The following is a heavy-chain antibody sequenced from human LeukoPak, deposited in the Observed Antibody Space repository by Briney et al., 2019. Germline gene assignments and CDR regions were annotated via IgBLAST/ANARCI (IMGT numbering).Heavy chain of an antibody. V-gene: IGHV3-7*04. Sequence: GSLRLSCAASGFTFSSHWMSWVRQAPGKGLEWVANIKQDGSEKYYLDSVKGRFTISRDNAKNSLYLQMNRLRAEDTAVYYCARTYGDAFDIWGQGTMVTVSS. CDR2: IKQDGSEK. D-gene: IGHD4-17*01. CDR1: GFTFSSHW. CDR3: ARTYGDAFDI. J-gene: IGHJ3*02.